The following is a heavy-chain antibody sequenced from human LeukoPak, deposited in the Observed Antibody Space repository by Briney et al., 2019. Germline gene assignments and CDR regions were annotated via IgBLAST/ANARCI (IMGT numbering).Heavy chain of an antibody. CDR1: GFTFSNAW. D-gene: IGHD6-19*01. CDR2: IKSKTDGGTT. Sequence: GGSLRLSCAASGFTFSNAWMSWVRQAPGKGLEWVGRIKSKTDGGTTDYAAPVKGRFTISRDDSKNTLYLQMNSLKTEDTAVCYCTTTGEGYSSGWYYFDYWGQGTLVTVSS. J-gene: IGHJ4*02. CDR3: TTTGEGYSSGWYYFDY. V-gene: IGHV3-15*01.